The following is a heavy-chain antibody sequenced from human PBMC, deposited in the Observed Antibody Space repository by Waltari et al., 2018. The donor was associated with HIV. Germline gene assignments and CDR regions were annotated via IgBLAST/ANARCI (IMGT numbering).Heavy chain of an antibody. V-gene: IGHV4-39*01. D-gene: IGHD2-2*01. CDR2: IYYSGNT. CDR3: ARSYCSSTSCYAVGALDI. CDR1: GGSIRSTSYS. J-gene: IGHJ3*02. Sequence: QLQLQESGPGLVKPSETLSLTCPVSGGSIRSTSYSWGWIRQPPGKGLQWIGSIYYSGNTYYNPSLKSRVTISVDTSKNQFSLKLGSVTAADTAVYYCARSYCSSTSCYAVGALDIWGQGTMVTVSA.